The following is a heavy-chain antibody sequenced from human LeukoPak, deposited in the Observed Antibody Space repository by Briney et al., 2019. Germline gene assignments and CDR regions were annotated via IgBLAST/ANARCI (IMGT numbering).Heavy chain of an antibody. CDR2: IKQDGSEK. Sequence: GGSLRLSCAASGFTFSSYWMSWVRQAPGKGLEWVANIKQDGSEKYYVDSVKGRFTISRDNAKNSLYLQMNSLRAEDTAVYYCARVIPPQQLVYYYYYGMDVWGQGTTATVSS. D-gene: IGHD6-13*01. V-gene: IGHV3-7*01. J-gene: IGHJ6*02. CDR3: ARVIPPQQLVYYYYYGMDV. CDR1: GFTFSSYW.